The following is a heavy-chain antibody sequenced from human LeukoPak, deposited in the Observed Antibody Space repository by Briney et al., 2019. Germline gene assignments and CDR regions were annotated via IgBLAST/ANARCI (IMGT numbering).Heavy chain of an antibody. CDR2: ISGSGGST. J-gene: IGHJ4*02. Sequence: GGSLRLSCAASGFTFSSYAMSWVRQAPGKGLEWVSAISGSGGSTYYADSVKGRFTISRDNPKNTLYLQMNSLRAEDTAVYYCAKSSSRVPYDFPLDWGQGTLVTVSS. V-gene: IGHV3-23*01. CDR3: AKSSSRVPYDFPLD. D-gene: IGHD3/OR15-3a*01. CDR1: GFTFSSYA.